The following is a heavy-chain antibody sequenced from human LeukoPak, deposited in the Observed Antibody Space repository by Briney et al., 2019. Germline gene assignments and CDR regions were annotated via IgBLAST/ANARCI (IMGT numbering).Heavy chain of an antibody. CDR2: ISPYNGNT. D-gene: IGHD6-19*01. J-gene: IGHJ3*02. CDR1: GYTFTSYG. CDR3: ARDEDSSGSSGAFDI. V-gene: IGHV1-18*04. Sequence: EASVKVSCKASGYTFTSYGISWVRQAPGQGLEWMVWISPYNGNTNYAQKLQGRVTMTTDTSTSTAYMELRSLRSDDTAVYYCARDEDSSGSSGAFDIWGQGTMVTVSS.